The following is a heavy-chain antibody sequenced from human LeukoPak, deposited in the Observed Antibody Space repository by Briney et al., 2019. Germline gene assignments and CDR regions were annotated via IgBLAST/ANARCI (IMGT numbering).Heavy chain of an antibody. CDR3: AKESVTSGDFDY. J-gene: IGHJ4*02. CDR2: ISWNSGSI. V-gene: IGHV3-9*03. Sequence: SLRLSCAASGFTFDDYAMHWVRQAPGKGLEWVSGISWNSGSIGYADSVKGRFTISRDNAKNSLYLQMNSLGAEDMALYYCAKESVTSGDFDYWGQGTLVTVSS. CDR1: GFTFDDYA. D-gene: IGHD4-11*01.